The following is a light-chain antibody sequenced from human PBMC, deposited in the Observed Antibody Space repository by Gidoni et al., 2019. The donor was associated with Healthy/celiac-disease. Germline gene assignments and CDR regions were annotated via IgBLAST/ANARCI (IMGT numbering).Light chain of an antibody. CDR3: QHFGN. V-gene: IGKV3-20*01. Sequence: EIVLTQSPGTLSLSPGQSATLSCRASQSISSSQLAWYQQKPGQAPRPLMYGASSRAPGIPDRFSGSGSGTDFTRTISRLEPEDFAVYYCQHFGNFGGGTKVE. CDR1: QSISSSQ. CDR2: GAS. J-gene: IGKJ4*01.